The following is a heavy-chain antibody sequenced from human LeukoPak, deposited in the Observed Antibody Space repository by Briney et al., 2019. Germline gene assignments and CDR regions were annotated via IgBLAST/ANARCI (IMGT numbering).Heavy chain of an antibody. D-gene: IGHD5-18*01. CDR2: ISGSGGST. J-gene: IGHJ4*02. Sequence: GGSLRLSCAASGFTFSSYAMSWVRQAPGKGLEWVSAISGSGGSTYYADSVKGRFTISRDNSKNTLYLQMNSLRAEDTAVYYCARDRTWIQLGLRNTGGVDYWGQGTLVTVSS. V-gene: IGHV3-23*01. CDR1: GFTFSSYA. CDR3: ARDRTWIQLGLRNTGGVDY.